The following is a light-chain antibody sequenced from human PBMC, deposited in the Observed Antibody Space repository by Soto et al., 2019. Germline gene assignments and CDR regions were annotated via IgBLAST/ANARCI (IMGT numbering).Light chain of an antibody. CDR1: ASDVGGYNY. CDR3: LSKTSTISYV. CDR2: EVS. V-gene: IGLV2-14*01. Sequence: QSVVTHLASVSGSPGQSIAISCTGTASDVGGYNYVSWYQQHPGKVPKPLIHEVSNRPSGVSNRFSGSKSGNTASLTISGLQAEDEADYYCLSKTSTISYVFGTGTKVTVL. J-gene: IGLJ1*01.